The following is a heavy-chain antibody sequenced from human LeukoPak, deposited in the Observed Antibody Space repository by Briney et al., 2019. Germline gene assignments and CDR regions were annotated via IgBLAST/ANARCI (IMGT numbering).Heavy chain of an antibody. D-gene: IGHD6-6*01. CDR1: GYTFTSYD. CDR2: ISTLNGNT. Sequence: ASVKVSCKASGYTFTSYDINWVRQAPGQGLEWMGWISTLNGNTNYAQKLQGRVTMTTDTSTSTAYMELRSLRSDDTAVYYCARVGRPFYYYYMDVWGKGTTVTVSS. CDR3: ARVGRPFYYYYMDV. J-gene: IGHJ6*03. V-gene: IGHV1-18*01.